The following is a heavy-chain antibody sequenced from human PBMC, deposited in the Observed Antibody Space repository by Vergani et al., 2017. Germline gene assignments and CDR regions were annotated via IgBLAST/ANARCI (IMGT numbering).Heavy chain of an antibody. Sequence: QVQLVQSGAEVKKPGSSVKVSCKASGGTFSSYAISWVRQAPGQGLEWMGGIIPIFGTANYAQKSQGRVTITADESTSTAYMELSSLRSEDTAVYYCARGGIYGDYLNFDYWGQGTLVTVSS. V-gene: IGHV1-69*01. CDR3: ARGGIYGDYLNFDY. CDR2: IIPIFGTA. J-gene: IGHJ4*02. CDR1: GGTFSSYA. D-gene: IGHD4-17*01.